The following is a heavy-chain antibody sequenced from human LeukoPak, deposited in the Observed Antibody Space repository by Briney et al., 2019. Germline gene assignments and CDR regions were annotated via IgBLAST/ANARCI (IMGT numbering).Heavy chain of an antibody. Sequence: PGGSLRLSCAASGFTFRTYGMHWVRQAPGKGLEWVAVMSSDGSRKYYADSVKGRFTISRDNSKNTLYLQMNSLRAEDTAVYYCAKDSNGWFDPWGQGTLVTVSS. V-gene: IGHV3-30*18. J-gene: IGHJ5*02. CDR1: GFTFRTYG. D-gene: IGHD1-1*01. CDR2: MSSDGSRK. CDR3: AKDSNGWFDP.